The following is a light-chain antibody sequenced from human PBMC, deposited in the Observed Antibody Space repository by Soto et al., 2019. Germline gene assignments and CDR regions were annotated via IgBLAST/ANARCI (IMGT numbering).Light chain of an antibody. Sequence: QSPPTQPASASGTPGQRVPISSSGSSSNVGGNPVNWYQHGPTTAPKLLIYTNTQRPSGVPDRFSGSKSATSASLATSGLQSEDEADYYCASWDDSLNGPVFGTGTEVTVL. CDR1: SSNVGGNP. CDR3: ASWDDSLNGPV. CDR2: TNT. J-gene: IGLJ1*01. V-gene: IGLV1-44*01.